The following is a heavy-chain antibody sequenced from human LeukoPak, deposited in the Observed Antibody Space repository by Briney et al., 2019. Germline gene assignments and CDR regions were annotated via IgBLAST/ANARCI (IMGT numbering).Heavy chain of an antibody. CDR3: ARAPAVFLGFDP. CDR1: GYTFTSYD. Sequence: GASVKVSCKASGYTFTSYDINWVRQATGQGLEWMGWMNPNSGNTGYAQKFQGRVTMTRNTSISTDYMELSSLRSEDTAVYYCARAPAVFLGFDPWGQGTLVTVSS. D-gene: IGHD3-3*01. J-gene: IGHJ5*02. CDR2: MNPNSGNT. V-gene: IGHV1-8*01.